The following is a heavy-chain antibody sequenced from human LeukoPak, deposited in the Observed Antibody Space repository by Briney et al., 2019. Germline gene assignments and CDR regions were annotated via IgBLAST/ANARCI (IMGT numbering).Heavy chain of an antibody. J-gene: IGHJ4*02. CDR2: ISGSGGST. V-gene: IGHV3-23*01. CDR1: GFTFSSYA. CDR3: AKDSYDILTGPTFNY. D-gene: IGHD3-9*01. Sequence: GESLRLSCAASGFTFSSYAMSWVRQAPGKGLEWVSAISGSGGSTYYADSVKGRFTISRDNSKNTLYLQMNSLRAEDTAVYYCAKDSYDILTGPTFNYWGQGTLVTVSS.